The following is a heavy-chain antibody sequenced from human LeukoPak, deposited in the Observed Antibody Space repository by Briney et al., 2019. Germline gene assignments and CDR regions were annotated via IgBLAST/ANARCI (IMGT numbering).Heavy chain of an antibody. CDR1: GFTFSNYA. D-gene: IGHD4-23*01. Sequence: GGSLRLSCAASGFTFSNYAMSWVRQAPGKGLEWVSAISGSGGSTYYADSVKGRFTISRDNSRNTLYLQLGNLRTDDLAVYYCAKDHDYGGPDYWGQGTLVAVSS. CDR2: ISGSGGST. J-gene: IGHJ4*02. CDR3: AKDHDYGGPDY. V-gene: IGHV3-23*01.